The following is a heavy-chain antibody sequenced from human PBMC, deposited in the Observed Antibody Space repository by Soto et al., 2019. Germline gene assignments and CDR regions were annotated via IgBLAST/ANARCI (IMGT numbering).Heavy chain of an antibody. CDR3: ARVLSSWYDLDY. Sequence: QVQLVQSGAEVKKPGASVKVSCKASGYTFTSYDINWVRQATGQGLEWMGWMNPNSGNTGYAQKFQGRVTMTRNTSISTAYMELSSLRSEDTGVYYCARVLSSWYDLDYWGQGTLVTVSS. CDR2: MNPNSGNT. CDR1: GYTFTSYD. D-gene: IGHD6-13*01. J-gene: IGHJ4*02. V-gene: IGHV1-8*01.